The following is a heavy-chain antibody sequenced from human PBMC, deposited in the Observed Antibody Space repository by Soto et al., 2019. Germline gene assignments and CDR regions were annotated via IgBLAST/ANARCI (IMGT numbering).Heavy chain of an antibody. D-gene: IGHD3-3*02. J-gene: IGHJ6*02. Sequence: QVQLEQSGAEVKKPGSSVKVSCKASGGTFRNSAISWVRQAPXXXXEWMGGIMPIFRTPDFAQKFQGRVTITADESTSTAYMXLXXLRSXDTAVYFCARDNARPQLGGNYYYILDVWGHGTTVTVSS. V-gene: IGHV1-69*12. CDR1: GGTFRNSA. CDR2: IMPIFRTP. CDR3: ARDNARPQLGGNYYYILDV.